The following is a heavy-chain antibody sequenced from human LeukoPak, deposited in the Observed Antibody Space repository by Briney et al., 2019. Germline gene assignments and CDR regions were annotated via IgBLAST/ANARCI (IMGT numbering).Heavy chain of an antibody. Sequence: GGSLRLSCAASGFIFSSYGMHWVRQAPGKGLEWVAVISYDGSNKYYADSVKGRFTISRDNSKNTLYLQMNSLRAEDTAVYYCAKDLAGCSGGSCYSLDYWGQGTLVTVSS. CDR3: AKDLAGCSGGSCYSLDY. CDR2: ISYDGSNK. J-gene: IGHJ4*02. D-gene: IGHD2-15*01. CDR1: GFIFSSYG. V-gene: IGHV3-30*18.